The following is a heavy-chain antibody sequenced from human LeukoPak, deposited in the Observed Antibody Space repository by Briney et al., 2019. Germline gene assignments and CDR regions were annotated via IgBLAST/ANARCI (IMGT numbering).Heavy chain of an antibody. D-gene: IGHD3-3*01. V-gene: IGHV3-23*01. CDR1: GFTFSTYE. J-gene: IGHJ6*03. Sequence: GGSLRLSCAASGFTFSTYEMNWVRQAPGKGLEWVSAISGSGGSTYYADSVKGRFTISRDNSKNTLYLQMNSLRAEDTAVYYCAKDWNGYDFWSGYLNYYYYMDVWGKGTTVTVSS. CDR2: ISGSGGST. CDR3: AKDWNGYDFWSGYLNYYYYMDV.